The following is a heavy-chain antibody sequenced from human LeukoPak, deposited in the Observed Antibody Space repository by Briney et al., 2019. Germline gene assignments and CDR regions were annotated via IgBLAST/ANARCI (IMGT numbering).Heavy chain of an antibody. J-gene: IGHJ6*03. Sequence: ASVKVSCKASGYTFTSYYMHWVRQAPGQGLEWMGIINPSGGSTSYAQKFQGRVTMTRDMSTSTVYMELSSLRSEDTAVYYCARGDLFYSSSPSGYMDVWGKGTTVTVSS. CDR1: GYTFTSYY. CDR3: ARGDLFYSSSPSGYMDV. D-gene: IGHD6-6*01. CDR2: INPSGGST. V-gene: IGHV1-46*01.